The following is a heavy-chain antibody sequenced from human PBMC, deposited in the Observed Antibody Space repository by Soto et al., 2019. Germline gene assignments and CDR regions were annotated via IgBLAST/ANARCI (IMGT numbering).Heavy chain of an antibody. Sequence: PSETLSLTCTVSGGSISSGGYYWSWIRQHPGKGLEWIGYIYYSGSTYYNPSLKSRITISVDTSKNQFSLKLSSVTAADTAVYYCARLNIAADGRGPDYWGQGTLVTVSS. J-gene: IGHJ4*02. V-gene: IGHV4-31*03. CDR2: IYYSGST. CDR3: ARLNIAADGRGPDY. CDR1: GGSISSGGYY. D-gene: IGHD6-13*01.